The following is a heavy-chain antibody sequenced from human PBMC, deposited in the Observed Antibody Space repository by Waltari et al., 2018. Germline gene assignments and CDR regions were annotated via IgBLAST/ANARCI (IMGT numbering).Heavy chain of an antibody. CDR3: ARVSLAYYYYMDV. CDR1: GYSIRSGYH. D-gene: IGHD3-3*02. CDR2: IDHSGST. J-gene: IGHJ6*03. Sequence: QGQLQESGPGLVKPSETLSLTCTVSGYSIRSGYHWGWIRQPPGKGVEWMGRIDHSGSTDGNPSLKGRVTRAVDQSKSMFSLELSSVTAADTAVYYWARVSLAYYYYMDVWGKWTTVTSSS. V-gene: IGHV4-38-2*02.